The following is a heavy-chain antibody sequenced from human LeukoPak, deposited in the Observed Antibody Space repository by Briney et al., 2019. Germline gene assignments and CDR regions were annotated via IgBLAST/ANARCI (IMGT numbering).Heavy chain of an antibody. D-gene: IGHD3-16*02. CDR1: GYTLTELS. CDR3: ATGYDYVWGSYRPYFDY. CDR2: FDPEVGET. J-gene: IGHJ4*02. V-gene: IGHV1-24*01. Sequence: ASVKVSCKVSGYTLTELSMHWVRQAPGKGLEWMGGFDPEVGETIYAQKFQGRVTMTEDTSTDTAYMELSSLRSEDTVVYYCATGYDYVWGSYRPYFDYWGQGTLVTVSS.